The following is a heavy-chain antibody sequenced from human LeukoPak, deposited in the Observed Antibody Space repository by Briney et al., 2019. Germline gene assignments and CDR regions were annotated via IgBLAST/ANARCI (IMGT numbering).Heavy chain of an antibody. D-gene: IGHD7-27*01. CDR3: AREAGDPRRYYYYGMDV. CDR2: IIPIFGTA. CDR1: GGTFSSYA. Sequence: SVKVSCKASGGTFSSYAFSWVRQAPGQGLEWMGGIIPIFGTANYAQKFQGRVTITADESTSTAYMELSSLRSEDTAVYYCAREAGDPRRYYYYGMDVWGQGTTVTVSS. V-gene: IGHV1-69*01. J-gene: IGHJ6*02.